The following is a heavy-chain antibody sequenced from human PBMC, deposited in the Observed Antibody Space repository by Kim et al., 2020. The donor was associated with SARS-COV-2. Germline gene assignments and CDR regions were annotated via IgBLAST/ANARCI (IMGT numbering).Heavy chain of an antibody. D-gene: IGHD6-19*01. Sequence: GGSLRLSCAASGFTFSSYAMHWVRQAPGKGLEWVAVIWYDGSNKYYADSVKGRFTISRDNSKNTLYLQMNSLRAEDTAVYYCAKDNDSSGWYYWGQGTLVTVSS. V-gene: IGHV3-33*06. CDR3: AKDNDSSGWYY. CDR2: IWYDGSNK. CDR1: GFTFSSYA. J-gene: IGHJ4*02.